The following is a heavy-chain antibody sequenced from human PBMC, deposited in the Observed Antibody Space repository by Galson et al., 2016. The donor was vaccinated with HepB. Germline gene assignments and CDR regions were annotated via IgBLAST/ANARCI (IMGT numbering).Heavy chain of an antibody. CDR2: ISRSGTYT. V-gene: IGHV3-21*01. Sequence: SLRLSCAASGITLRGYAMNWVRQAPGKGLDWVSCISRSGTYTYYADSVKGRFTVSRDNAKNSLYLQMNNLRAEDTALYYCASERLDSSGYSYPDAFEIWGLGTMVTVSS. CDR3: ASERLDSSGYSYPDAFEI. J-gene: IGHJ3*02. CDR1: GITLRGYA. D-gene: IGHD3-22*01.